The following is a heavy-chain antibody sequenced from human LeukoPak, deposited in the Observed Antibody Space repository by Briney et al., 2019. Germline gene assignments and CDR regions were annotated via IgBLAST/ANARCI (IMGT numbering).Heavy chain of an antibody. V-gene: IGHV4-61*02. D-gene: IGHD3-22*01. Sequence: SETLSLTCTVSGGSISSGNYYWSWIRQPAGKGLEWIGRIWADGAPTYRPSLKSRVTISVDTSKNQFSLRLSSVTAADTAVYYCARGRDSRGYQFMGFDSWGQGTLVTVSS. J-gene: IGHJ4*02. CDR3: ARGRDSRGYQFMGFDS. CDR1: GGSISSGNYY. CDR2: IWADGAP.